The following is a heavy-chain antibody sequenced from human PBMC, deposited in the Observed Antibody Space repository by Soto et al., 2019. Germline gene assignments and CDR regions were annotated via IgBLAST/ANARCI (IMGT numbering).Heavy chain of an antibody. Sequence: PGGSLRLSCAASGFTFSSFAMSWVRQAPGKGLDWVSAISGSGGSTYSADSVKGRFTISRDNAKNTLYLQMNSLRAEDTAVYYCARDWRRGYYPFDYWGQGTLVTVSS. V-gene: IGHV3-23*01. CDR2: ISGSGGST. CDR1: GFTFSSFA. D-gene: IGHD3-22*01. CDR3: ARDWRRGYYPFDY. J-gene: IGHJ4*02.